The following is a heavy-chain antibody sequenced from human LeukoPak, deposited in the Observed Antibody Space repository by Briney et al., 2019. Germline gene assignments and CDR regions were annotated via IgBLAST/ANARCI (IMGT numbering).Heavy chain of an antibody. D-gene: IGHD1-26*01. CDR1: GGSISSYY. Sequence: PSETLSLTCTVSGGSISSYYWTWIRQPAGKGLEWIGRISASGSTNYNPSLTSRVTMSVDTSKNQFSLKLSSVTAADTAVYYCAREGRGSHSGYWGQGTLVTVSS. J-gene: IGHJ4*02. V-gene: IGHV4-4*07. CDR2: ISASGST. CDR3: AREGRGSHSGY.